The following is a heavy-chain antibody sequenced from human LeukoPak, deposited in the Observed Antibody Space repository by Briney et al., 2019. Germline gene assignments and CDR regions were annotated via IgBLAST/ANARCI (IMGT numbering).Heavy chain of an antibody. CDR3: AKTLGYCSSTSCYTVGYYYYGMDV. CDR2: ISYDGSNK. D-gene: IGHD2-2*02. J-gene: IGHJ6*02. V-gene: IGHV3-30*18. Sequence: GGSLRLSCAASGFTFSSYGMHWVRQAPGKGLEWVAVISYDGSNKYYADSVKGRFTISRDNSKNTLYLQMNSLRAEDTAVYYCAKTLGYCSSTSCYTVGYYYYGMDVWGQGTTVTVSS. CDR1: GFTFSSYG.